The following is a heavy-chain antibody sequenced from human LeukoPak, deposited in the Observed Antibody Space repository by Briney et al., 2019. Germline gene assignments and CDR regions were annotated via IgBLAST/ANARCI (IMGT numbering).Heavy chain of an antibody. CDR1: GGSISNYY. Sequence: SETLSLTCTVSGGSISNYYWSWIRQPPGKGLEWIGYTYYSGSTTYNPSLKSRVTISIDTSKNQFSLKLSSVTAADTAVYYCARADHYYYYYMDVWGKGTTVTVSS. V-gene: IGHV4-59*08. CDR3: ARADHYYYYYMDV. CDR2: TYYSGST. J-gene: IGHJ6*03.